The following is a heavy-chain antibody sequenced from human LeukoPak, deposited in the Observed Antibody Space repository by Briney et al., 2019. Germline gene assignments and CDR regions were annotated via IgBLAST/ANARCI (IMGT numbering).Heavy chain of an antibody. J-gene: IGHJ5*02. V-gene: IGHV3-7*01. D-gene: IGHD6-6*01. Sequence: GGSLRLSCAASGFAFSDHWMIWVRQAPGKGLEWVANINHDESKKYYVDSVEGRFTISRDNAKNSLYLKMNSLRAEDTAVYYCAISTYSSSPSWGQGTLVTVSS. CDR2: INHDESKK. CDR1: GFAFSDHW. CDR3: AISTYSSSPS.